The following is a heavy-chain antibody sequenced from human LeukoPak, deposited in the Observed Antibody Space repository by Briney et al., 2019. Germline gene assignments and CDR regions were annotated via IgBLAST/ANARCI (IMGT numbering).Heavy chain of an antibody. CDR1: GYTFTDYY. J-gene: IGHJ4*02. Sequence: GASVKVSCKASGYTFTDYYMHWVQQAPGQGLEWMGWISPNTGGTNYAQKFEGRVTMTRDTSIRTAYMELSRLTSDDTAVYYCARDTKTTVTTAGYWGQGTLVTVSS. CDR2: ISPNTGGT. D-gene: IGHD4-17*01. CDR3: ARDTKTTVTTAGY. V-gene: IGHV1-2*02.